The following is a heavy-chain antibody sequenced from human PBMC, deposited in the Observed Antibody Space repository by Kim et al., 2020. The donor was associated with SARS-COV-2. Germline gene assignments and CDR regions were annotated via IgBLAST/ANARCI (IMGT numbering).Heavy chain of an antibody. CDR3: ARGGRYYGSGKPWAHGMAV. D-gene: IGHD3-10*01. CDR1: GESFTGYY. Sequence: SETLSLTCAVYGESFTGYYWTWVRQSPGKGLEWIGETNHSGTSKNNPSLKSRLTISVDTSKKQFSLRLNTVTAADTAIYYCARGGRYYGSGKPWAHGMAVGGQGTAVTVPS. J-gene: IGHJ6*02. CDR2: TNHSGTS. V-gene: IGHV4-34*01.